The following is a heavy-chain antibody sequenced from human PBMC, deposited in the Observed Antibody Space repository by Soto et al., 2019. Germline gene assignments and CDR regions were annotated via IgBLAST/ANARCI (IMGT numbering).Heavy chain of an antibody. D-gene: IGHD3-3*01. J-gene: IGHJ4*02. CDR2: ISAYNGNT. V-gene: IGHV1-18*01. Sequence: GXSVKVPCKASGYTFTSYGISWVRQAPGQGLEWMGWISAYNGNTNYAQKLQGRVTMTTDTSTSTAYMELRSLRSDDTAVYYCARDITIFGVVIRASFDYWGQGTLVTVSS. CDR1: GYTFTSYG. CDR3: ARDITIFGVVIRASFDY.